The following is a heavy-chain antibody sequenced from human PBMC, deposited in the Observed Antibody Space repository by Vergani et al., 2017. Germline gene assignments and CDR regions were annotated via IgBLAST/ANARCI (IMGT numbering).Heavy chain of an antibody. D-gene: IGHD1-1*01. V-gene: IGHV3-30*02. CDR1: GFTFRIYG. CDR2: IRYDGTKR. J-gene: IGHJ5*01. CDR3: ARWGNEKRLDS. Sequence: QVQLVESGGGVVQPGGSLRLSCIASGFTFRIYGMHWVRQAPGKGLEWVAFIRYDGTKRFYGDSVKGRFTISRDNSKNTLYLQMNSLRVEDTAVYYCARWGNEKRLDSWGQGTLVTVSS.